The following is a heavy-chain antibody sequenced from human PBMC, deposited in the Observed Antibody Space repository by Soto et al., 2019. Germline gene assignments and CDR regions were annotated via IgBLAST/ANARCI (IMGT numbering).Heavy chain of an antibody. CDR1: GGSLPGGGYA. Sequence: SETLSLTCAVSGGSLPGGGYAWSWVRQPPGKGLEGFAILYPSMRAYYHPSLKSRVTISVDRSKNQISRKLSSVTAADTAVYYFARYGGYGGNSISSYATHVWCPGPMVTLSS. CDR2: LYPSMRA. D-gene: IGHD5-12*01. V-gene: IGHV4-30-2*02. CDR3: ARYGGYGGNSISSYATHV. J-gene: IGHJ6*02.